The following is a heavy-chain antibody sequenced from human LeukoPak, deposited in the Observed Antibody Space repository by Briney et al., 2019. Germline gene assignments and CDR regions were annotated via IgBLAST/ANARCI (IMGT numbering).Heavy chain of an antibody. J-gene: IGHJ4*02. CDR1: GFTFSSYS. CDR2: ISSSSSYI. Sequence: GGSLRLSCAASGFTFSSYSMNWVRQAPGKGLEWVSSISSSSSYIYYADPVKGRFTISRDNAKNSLYLQMNSLRAEDTALYYCAKDIGSRGYSYGYLDYWGQGTLVTVSS. CDR3: AKDIGSRGYSYGYLDY. V-gene: IGHV3-21*04. D-gene: IGHD5-18*01.